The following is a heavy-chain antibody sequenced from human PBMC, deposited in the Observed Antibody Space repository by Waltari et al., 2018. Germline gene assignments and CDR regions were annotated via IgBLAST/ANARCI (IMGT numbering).Heavy chain of an antibody. CDR3: AREWQLLVEGAFDI. CDR2: ISGSGGST. D-gene: IGHD2-15*01. J-gene: IGHJ3*02. Sequence: EVQLLESGGGLVQPGGSLRLACAASGFPFSRYAMSWVRQAPGKGLEWVSAISGSGGSTYYADSVKGRFTISRDNAKNSLYLQMNSLRAEDTAVYYCAREWQLLVEGAFDIWGQGTMVTVSS. CDR1: GFPFSRYA. V-gene: IGHV3-23*01.